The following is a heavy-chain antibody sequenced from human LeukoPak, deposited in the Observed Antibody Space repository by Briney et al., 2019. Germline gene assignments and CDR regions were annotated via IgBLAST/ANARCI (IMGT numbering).Heavy chain of an antibody. CDR3: AKDIGSSGYYYGVFDY. J-gene: IGHJ4*02. Sequence: QSGGSLRLSCAASGFTFDDYAMHWVRQAPGKGLEWVSGISWNSGSIGYADSVKGRFTISRDNAKNSLYLQMNSLRAEDTALYYRAKDIGSSGYYYGVFDYWGQGTLVTVSS. CDR2: ISWNSGSI. CDR1: GFTFDDYA. V-gene: IGHV3-9*01. D-gene: IGHD3-22*01.